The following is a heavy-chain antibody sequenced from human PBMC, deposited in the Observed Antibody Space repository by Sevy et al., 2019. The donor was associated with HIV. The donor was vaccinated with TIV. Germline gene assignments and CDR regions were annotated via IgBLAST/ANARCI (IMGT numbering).Heavy chain of an antibody. V-gene: IGHV3-23*01. CDR2: FGGRGGST. J-gene: IGHJ4*02. CDR1: GFTFSSYA. D-gene: IGHD6-13*01. CDR3: AKAGDSSSWPPPFDY. Sequence: GGSLRLSCAASGFTFSSYAMSWVRQAPGKGLEWVSVFGGRGGSTYYAASVKGRFPISGDNSKNTLYLQMNSLRAEDTAVYYCAKAGDSSSWPPPFDYWGQGTLVTVSS.